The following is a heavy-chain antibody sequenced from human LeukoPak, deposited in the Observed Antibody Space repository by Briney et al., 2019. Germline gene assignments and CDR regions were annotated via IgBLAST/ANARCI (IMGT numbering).Heavy chain of an antibody. J-gene: IGHJ3*02. CDR2: IYYSGST. Sequence: SETLSLTCTVSGGSISSYYWSWIRQPPGKGLEWIGYIYYSGSTNYNPSLKSRVTISVDTSKNQFSLKLSSVTAADTAVYYCARHRIMITFGGVIAPNDAFDIWAKGQWSPSLQ. CDR3: ARHRIMITFGGVIAPNDAFDI. CDR1: GGSISSYY. D-gene: IGHD3-16*02. V-gene: IGHV4-59*08.